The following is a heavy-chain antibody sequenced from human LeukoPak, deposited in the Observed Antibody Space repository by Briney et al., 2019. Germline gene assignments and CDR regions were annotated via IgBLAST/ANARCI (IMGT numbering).Heavy chain of an antibody. CDR1: GFTVSSNY. Sequence: QPGGSLRLSCAASGFTVSSNYMSWVRQAPGKGLEWVSVIYSGGSTFYADSVQGRFTISRDNSNNTLFLQMNRLRVEDTAVYYCARAGYTSDWYRNWGQGTLVTVSS. V-gene: IGHV3-66*01. CDR3: ARAGYTSDWYRN. D-gene: IGHD6-19*01. J-gene: IGHJ4*02. CDR2: IYSGGST.